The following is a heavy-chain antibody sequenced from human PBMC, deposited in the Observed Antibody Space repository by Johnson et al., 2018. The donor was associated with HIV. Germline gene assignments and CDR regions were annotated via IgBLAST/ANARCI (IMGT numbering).Heavy chain of an antibody. CDR3: ARETYGGNSGAFDI. V-gene: IGHV3-48*01. D-gene: IGHD4-23*01. Sequence: VQLVESGGGVVRPGGSLRLSCAASGFTFDDYGMSWVRQAPGKGLEWVSYISSSGSTIYYADSVKGRFTISRDNSKNTLYLQMNSLRAEDTAVYYCARETYGGNSGAFDIWGQGTMVTVSS. J-gene: IGHJ3*02. CDR2: ISSSGSTI. CDR1: GFTFDDYG.